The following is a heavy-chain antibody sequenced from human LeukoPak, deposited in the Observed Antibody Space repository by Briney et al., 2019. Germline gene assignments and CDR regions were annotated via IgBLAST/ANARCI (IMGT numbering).Heavy chain of an antibody. Sequence: GTSLRLSCKTSGFIFSNYAMHWVRQAPGKGLDWVAMIWHDGATKFYADSVKGRFTISRDNSKDTLYLQMDSLRAEDTAVFYCARELLGEGPDAFDVWGQGTIATVSS. CDR3: ARELLGEGPDAFDV. CDR1: GFIFSNYA. D-gene: IGHD3-16*01. V-gene: IGHV3-33*01. CDR2: IWHDGATK. J-gene: IGHJ3*01.